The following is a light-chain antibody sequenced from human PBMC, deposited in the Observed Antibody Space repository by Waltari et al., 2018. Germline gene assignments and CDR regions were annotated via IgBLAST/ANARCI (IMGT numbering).Light chain of an antibody. CDR2: GNN. J-gene: IGLJ3*02. V-gene: IGLV1-40*01. CDR3: QSYDRSLSGWV. CDR1: SSNIGAGYD. Sequence: QSVLTQPPSVSGAPGQRVTISCTGSSSNIGAGYDVPWYQQLPGTVPHLLIDGNNNRPSGVPDRFSGSKSGTSASLAITGLQAEDEGDYYCQSYDRSLSGWVFGGGTKLTVL.